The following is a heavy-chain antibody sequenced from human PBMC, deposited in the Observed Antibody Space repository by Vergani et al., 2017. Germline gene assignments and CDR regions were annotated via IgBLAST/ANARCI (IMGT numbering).Heavy chain of an antibody. CDR1: GYTFSTYG. CDR2: ISAYNGNT. CDR3: ARVGRSAVAGTFGAFDM. J-gene: IGHJ3*02. V-gene: IGHV1-18*01. D-gene: IGHD6-19*01. Sequence: QVQLVQSGAEVKKPGASVKVSCKASGYTFSTYGISWVRQAPGQGLEWMGWISAYNGNTNYPEKFQGRLTMTTDTSTRTAYMELRSLRSDDTAVYYCARVGRSAVAGTFGAFDMWGQGTMVTVSS.